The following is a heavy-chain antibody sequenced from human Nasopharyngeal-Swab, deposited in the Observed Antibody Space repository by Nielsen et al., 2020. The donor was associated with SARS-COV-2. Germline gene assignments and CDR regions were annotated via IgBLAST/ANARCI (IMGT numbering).Heavy chain of an antibody. CDR2: ISSSSSYI. CDR1: GFTFSSYS. CDR3: AKGLAAARPYYFDY. Sequence: GGSLRLSCAASGFTFSSYSMNWVRQAPGKGLEWVSSISSSSSYIYYADSVKGRFTISRDNSKNTLYLQLNSLRVEDTAVYYCAKGLAAARPYYFDYWGQGILVTVSS. D-gene: IGHD6-6*01. V-gene: IGHV3-21*04. J-gene: IGHJ4*02.